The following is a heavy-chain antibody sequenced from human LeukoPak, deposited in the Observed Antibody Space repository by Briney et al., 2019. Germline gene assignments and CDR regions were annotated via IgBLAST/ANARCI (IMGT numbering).Heavy chain of an antibody. CDR1: GFTFSNYA. CDR3: TRGRQYYDILTGKGGHFDY. D-gene: IGHD3-9*01. V-gene: IGHV3-49*04. CDR2: IRSKAYGGTT. J-gene: IGHJ4*02. Sequence: GGSLRLSCAASGFTFSNYAMTWVRQAPGKGLEWVGFIRSKAYGGTTEYAASVKGRFTISRDDSKSIAYLQMNSLKTEDTAVYYCTRGRQYYDILTGKGGHFDYWGQGTLVTVSS.